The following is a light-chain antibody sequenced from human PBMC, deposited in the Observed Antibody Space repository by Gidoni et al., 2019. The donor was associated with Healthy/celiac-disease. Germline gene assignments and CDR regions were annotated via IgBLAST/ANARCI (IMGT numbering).Light chain of an antibody. CDR2: GAS. CDR3: QQYGSSPGT. Sequence: EIVLTQSPGTLSLSPGERATLSCRASQSVSSSYLAWYQQKPGQAPRLLIYGASSRATGIPDRSSGSGSGTDFTLTISRLEPEDFAVYYCQQYGSSPGTFXQXTKLEIK. J-gene: IGKJ2*02. V-gene: IGKV3-20*01. CDR1: QSVSSSY.